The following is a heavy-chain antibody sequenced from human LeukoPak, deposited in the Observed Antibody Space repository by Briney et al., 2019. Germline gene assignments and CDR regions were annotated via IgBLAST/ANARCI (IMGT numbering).Heavy chain of an antibody. J-gene: IGHJ1*01. Sequence: SQTLSLTCTVSGGSISSGGYYWTWIRQSAGKGLEWIGRMYGSGTTTNQNPSLEGRVTMSVDTSKNQFSLDLSSVTAADTAVYYCAREHLYGSSWGFQHWGQGTLVTVSS. CDR3: AREHLYGSSWGFQH. CDR2: MYGSGTTT. V-gene: IGHV4-61*02. CDR1: GGSISSGGYY. D-gene: IGHD2-2*01.